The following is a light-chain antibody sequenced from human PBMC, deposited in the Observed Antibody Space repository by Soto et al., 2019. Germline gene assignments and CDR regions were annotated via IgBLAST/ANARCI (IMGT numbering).Light chain of an antibody. J-gene: IGKJ1*01. CDR2: GAS. CDR3: PQYNNWPPWT. V-gene: IGKV3-15*01. CDR1: QSVSTN. Sequence: IVITQSPATLSVSPGERATLSCRASQSVSTNLAWYQHKPGQAPRLLIHGASTRATGIPARFSGSGSGTEFTLPISHLQSEDFAVYYCPQYNNWPPWTFGQGTKVEIK.